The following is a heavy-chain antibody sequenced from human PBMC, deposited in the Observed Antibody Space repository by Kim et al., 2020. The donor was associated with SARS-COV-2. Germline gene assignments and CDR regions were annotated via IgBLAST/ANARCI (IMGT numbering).Heavy chain of an antibody. CDR1: GFTFSSYA. D-gene: IGHD5-18*01. CDR2: ISSNGGST. CDR3: ARSLPWIQLGWSNIYFDY. V-gene: IGHV3-64*01. Sequence: GGSLRLSCAASGFTFSSYAMHWVRQAPGKGLEYVSAISSNGGSTYYANSVKGRFTISRDKSKNTLYLQMGSLRAEDMAVYYCARSLPWIQLGWSNIYFDYWGQGTLVTVSS. J-gene: IGHJ4*02.